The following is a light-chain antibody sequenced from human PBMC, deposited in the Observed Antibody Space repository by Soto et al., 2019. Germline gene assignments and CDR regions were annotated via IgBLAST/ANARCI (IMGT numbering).Light chain of an antibody. J-gene: IGLJ3*02. CDR3: SSYVGNNNLV. CDR2: EVY. CDR1: FNGVSGYNY. V-gene: IGLV2-8*01. Sequence: QSVVTQPPSASGSPGQSVTISCTGTFNGVSGYNYVSWYQQHPGKAPKVIIYEVYKRPSGVPDRFSGSKSGKTATLTVSGLQSDDEADYYCSSYVGNNNLVFGGGTKLTVL.